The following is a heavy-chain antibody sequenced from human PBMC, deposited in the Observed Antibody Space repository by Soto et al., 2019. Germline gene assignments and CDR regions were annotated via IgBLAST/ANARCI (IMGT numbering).Heavy chain of an antibody. CDR2: ISSSSSYI. V-gene: IGHV3-21*01. CDR3: ARLDDYSNPYYYYGMDV. J-gene: IGHJ6*02. CDR1: GFTVSSYA. D-gene: IGHD4-4*01. Sequence: GGSLRLSCAASGFTVSSYAMNWVRQAPGKGLEWVSSISSSSSYIYYADSVKGRFTISRDNAKNSLYLQMNSLRAEDTAVYYCARLDDYSNPYYYYGMDVWGQGTTVTVSS.